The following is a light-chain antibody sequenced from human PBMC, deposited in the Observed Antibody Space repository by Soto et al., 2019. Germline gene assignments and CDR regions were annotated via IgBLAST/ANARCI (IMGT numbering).Light chain of an antibody. Sequence: IQMTQSPSSLSASVGYRVTITCRASQGIRDELGWYQQKAGKAPNLLISAASRLQSGVPSRFSGRGSGTDFTLTISSLQPEDFATYYCLQDYDYPRTFGQGTKVDIK. CDR1: QGIRDE. CDR2: AAS. CDR3: LQDYDYPRT. V-gene: IGKV1-6*01. J-gene: IGKJ1*01.